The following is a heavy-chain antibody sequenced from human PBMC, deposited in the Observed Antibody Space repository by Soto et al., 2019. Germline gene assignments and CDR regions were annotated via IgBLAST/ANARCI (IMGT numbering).Heavy chain of an antibody. CDR2: IYSGDSDT. CDR1: GYSFTSYW. V-gene: IGHV5-51*01. D-gene: IGHD2-2*01. Sequence: GESLKISCKGSGYSFTSYWICWVRQMPGKGLEWMGIIYSGDSDTRYSPSFQGQVTISADKSISAAYLQWSSLKASDTAMYYCARQSTTVPKSGRYYYYGMDVWGQGTTVTVSS. J-gene: IGHJ6*02. CDR3: ARQSTTVPKSGRYYYYGMDV.